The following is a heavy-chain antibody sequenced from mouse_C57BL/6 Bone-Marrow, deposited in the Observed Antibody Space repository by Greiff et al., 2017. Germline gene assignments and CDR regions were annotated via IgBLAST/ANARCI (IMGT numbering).Heavy chain of an antibody. D-gene: IGHD1-1*02. Sequence: QVQLQLPGAELVKPGASVKLSCKASGYTFTSYWMQWVKQRPGQGLEWIGEIDPSDSYTNYNQKFKGKATLTVDTSSSTAYMQLSSLTSEDSAVYYCARRYGFDYWGQGTTLTVSS. CDR2: IDPSDSYT. CDR3: ARRYGFDY. J-gene: IGHJ2*01. CDR1: GYTFTSYW. V-gene: IGHV1-50*01.